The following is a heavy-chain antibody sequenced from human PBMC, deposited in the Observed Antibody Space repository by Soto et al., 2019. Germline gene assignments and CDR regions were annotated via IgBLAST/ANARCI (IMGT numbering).Heavy chain of an antibody. CDR1: GYTFTGYY. V-gene: IGHV1-2*02. CDR3: AREIVVVVAATPPGGMDV. J-gene: IGHJ6*02. D-gene: IGHD2-15*01. CDR2: INPNSGGT. Sequence: ASVKVSCKASGYTFTGYYMHWVRQASGQGLEWMGWINPNSGGTNYAQKFQGRVTMTRDTSISTAYMELSRLRSDDTAVYYCAREIVVVVAATPPGGMDVWGQGTTVTVSS.